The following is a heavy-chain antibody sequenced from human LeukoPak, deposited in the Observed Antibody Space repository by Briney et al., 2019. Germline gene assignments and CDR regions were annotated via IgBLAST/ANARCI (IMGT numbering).Heavy chain of an antibody. CDR3: ARQSISGSSLSYFDY. CDR1: GGSISSYY. CDR2: IYDSGST. Sequence: PSETLSLTCTVSGGSISSYYWSWIRQPPGKGLEWIGNIYDSGSTNYNPYLKSRVTISVDTSKNQCSLKLSSVKAADTAVYYCARQSISGSSLSYFDYWGQGTLVKVSS. J-gene: IGHJ4*02. D-gene: IGHD3-22*01. V-gene: IGHV4-59*01.